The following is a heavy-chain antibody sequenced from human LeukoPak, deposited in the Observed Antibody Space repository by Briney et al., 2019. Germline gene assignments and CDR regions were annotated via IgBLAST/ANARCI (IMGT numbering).Heavy chain of an antibody. CDR3: ASSGRNPY. Sequence: GASVKASCKASGGTFSSYAISWVRQAPGQGLEWMGRIIPILGIANYAQKFQGRVTITADKSTGTAYMELSSLRSEDTAVYYCASSGRNPYWGQGTLVTVSS. CDR1: GGTFSSYA. V-gene: IGHV1-69*04. CDR2: IIPILGIA. D-gene: IGHD6-19*01. J-gene: IGHJ4*02.